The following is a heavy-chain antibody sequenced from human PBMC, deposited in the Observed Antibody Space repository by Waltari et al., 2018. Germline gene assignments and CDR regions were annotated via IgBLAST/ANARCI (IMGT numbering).Heavy chain of an antibody. CDR2: INQDGSEK. Sequence: EVQLVESGGGLVQPGGSLRLSCAASGFTFSNNWMTWVRQAPGKGVEWVANINQDGSEKYSVESVKGRFTISRDNAKNSLYLQLNSLRADDTAVYYCTRGGDDSSWYWRNWGQGTLVTVSS. CDR3: TRGGDDSSWYWRN. V-gene: IGHV3-7*01. D-gene: IGHD6-13*01. CDR1: GFTFSNNW. J-gene: IGHJ4*02.